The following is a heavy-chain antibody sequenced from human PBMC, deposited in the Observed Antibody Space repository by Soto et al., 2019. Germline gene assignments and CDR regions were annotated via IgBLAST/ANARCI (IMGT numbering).Heavy chain of an antibody. D-gene: IGHD3-22*01. J-gene: IGHJ4*02. CDR2: LYYGRSA. Sequence: QVQLQESGPGLVKPSETLSLTCAVSGDSISSYYCMWIRQPPGKGLESIGYLYYGRSANYNPSPTRRLASSADTSTNQCSLTLSSLTAADTAVYYCALRSMAVVPEYWGQGTLVTASS. V-gene: IGHV4-59*01. CDR3: ALRSMAVVPEY. CDR1: GDSISSYY.